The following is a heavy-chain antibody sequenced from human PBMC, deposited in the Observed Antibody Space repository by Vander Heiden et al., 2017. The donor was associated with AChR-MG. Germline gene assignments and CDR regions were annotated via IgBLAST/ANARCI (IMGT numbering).Heavy chain of an antibody. D-gene: IGHD3-9*01. Sequence: QVQLVESGGGVVQPGRSLRLSCAASGFTFSSYAMHWVRQAPGKGLEWVAVRSYDGSNKYYADSVKGRFTISRDNSKNTLYLQMNSLRAEDTAVYYCARDNTGYFDWLSKFDPWGQGTLVTVSS. V-gene: IGHV3-30-3*01. CDR1: GFTFSSYA. J-gene: IGHJ5*02. CDR2: RSYDGSNK. CDR3: ARDNTGYFDWLSKFDP.